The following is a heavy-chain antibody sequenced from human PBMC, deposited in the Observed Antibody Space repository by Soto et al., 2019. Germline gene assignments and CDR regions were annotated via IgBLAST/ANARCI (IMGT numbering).Heavy chain of an antibody. CDR3: ARGPSQGGFDI. D-gene: IGHD2-15*01. V-gene: IGHV3-30-3*01. Sequence: QLQLVESGGGVVQPGTSLRLSCAASGFGFSTSDIHWVRQGPGKGPEWVAHITHDGGRQYYADSVKGRFTISRDSAKNMVYLQMNSLRLEDTAVYYCARGPSQGGFDIWGQGTMVTLSS. CDR2: ITHDGGRQ. CDR1: GFGFSTSD. J-gene: IGHJ3*02.